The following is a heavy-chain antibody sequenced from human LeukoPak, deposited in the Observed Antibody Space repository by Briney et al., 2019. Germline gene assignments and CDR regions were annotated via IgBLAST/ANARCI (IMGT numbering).Heavy chain of an antibody. Sequence: ASVKVSCKASGGTFSSYAISWVRQAPRHGLEWMGGIIPIFGTANYAQKFQGRVTITADESTSTAYMELSSLRSEDTAVYYCARAKRRDYDSSGYYPPPYYYYYGMDVWGQGTTVTVSS. V-gene: IGHV1-69*01. J-gene: IGHJ6*02. CDR1: GGTFSSYA. CDR2: IIPIFGTA. CDR3: ARAKRRDYDSSGYYPPPYYYYYGMDV. D-gene: IGHD3-22*01.